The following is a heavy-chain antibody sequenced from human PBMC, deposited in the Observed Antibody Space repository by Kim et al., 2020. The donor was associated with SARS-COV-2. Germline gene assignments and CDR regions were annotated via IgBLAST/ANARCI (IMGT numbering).Heavy chain of an antibody. Sequence: ASVKVSCKASGYTFTSYDINWVRQATGQGLEWMGWMNPNSGNTGYAQKFQGRVTMTRNTSISTAYMELSSLRSEDTAVYYCARSYRKRWLQLIGYWGQGTLVTVSS. D-gene: IGHD5-12*01. J-gene: IGHJ4*02. CDR3: ARSYRKRWLQLIGY. CDR1: GYTFTSYD. V-gene: IGHV1-8*01. CDR2: MNPNSGNT.